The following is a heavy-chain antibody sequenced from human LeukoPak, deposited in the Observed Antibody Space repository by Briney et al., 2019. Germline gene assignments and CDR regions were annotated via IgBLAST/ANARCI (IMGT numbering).Heavy chain of an antibody. J-gene: IGHJ3*02. Sequence: SETLSLTCAVYGGSFSGYYWSWIRQPPGKGLEWIGEINHSGSTNYNPSLKSRVTISVDTSKNQFSLKLSSVTAADTAVYYCARDPFLAVAGGGPFDIWGQGTMVTVSS. V-gene: IGHV4-34*01. D-gene: IGHD6-19*01. CDR1: GGSFSGYY. CDR2: INHSGST. CDR3: ARDPFLAVAGGGPFDI.